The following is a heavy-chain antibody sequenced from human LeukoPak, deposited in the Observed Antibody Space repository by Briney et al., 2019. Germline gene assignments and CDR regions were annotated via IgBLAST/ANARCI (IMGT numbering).Heavy chain of an antibody. J-gene: IGHJ4*02. CDR1: GGSISSGGYY. CDR3: AGGGSDYGDHGNYFDY. Sequence: SETLSLTCTVSGGSISSGGYYWSWIRQPPGKGLEWIGYIYYSGSTNYNPSLKSRVTISVDTSKNQFSLKLSSVTAADTAVYYCAGGGSDYGDHGNYFDYWGQGTLVTVSS. CDR2: IYYSGST. D-gene: IGHD4-17*01. V-gene: IGHV4-61*08.